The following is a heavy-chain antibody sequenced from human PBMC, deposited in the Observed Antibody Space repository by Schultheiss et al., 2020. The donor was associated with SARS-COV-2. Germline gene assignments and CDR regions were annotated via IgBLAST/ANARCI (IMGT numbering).Heavy chain of an antibody. V-gene: IGHV3-64*04. CDR2: IKSDGVGT. CDR3: AREGNTFYFDY. Sequence: GESLKISCSASGFTFRNYAMHWVRQAPGKGLEYVSAIKSDGVGTYYADSVKGRFTISRDNSRNMMYLQMNSLRAEDTAVYYCAREGNTFYFDYWGQGTLVTVSS. D-gene: IGHD4-23*01. CDR1: GFTFRNYA. J-gene: IGHJ4*02.